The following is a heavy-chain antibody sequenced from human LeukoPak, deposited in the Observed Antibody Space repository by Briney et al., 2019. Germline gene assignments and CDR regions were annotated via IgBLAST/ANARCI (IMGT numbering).Heavy chain of an antibody. CDR2: ISGSGGST. CDR1: GFTFSSYA. J-gene: IGHJ3*02. CDR3: ARSVEDAFDI. V-gene: IGHV3-23*01. D-gene: IGHD3-3*01. Sequence: GGSLRLSCAASGFTFSSYAMSWVRQAPGKGLEWVSAISGSGGSTYYADSVKGRFTISRDNAKNSLYLQMNSLRAEDTAVYYCARSVEDAFDIWGQGTMVTVSS.